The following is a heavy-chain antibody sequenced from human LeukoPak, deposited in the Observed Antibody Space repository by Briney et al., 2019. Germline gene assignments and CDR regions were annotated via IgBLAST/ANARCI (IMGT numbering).Heavy chain of an antibody. CDR2: IYSSGST. CDR1: GASISSGSNY. J-gene: IGHJ4*02. D-gene: IGHD3-9*01. CDR3: ARHGGILTGYYIDY. V-gene: IGHV4-39*07. Sequence: SETLSLTCSVSGASISSGSNYWGWIRQPPGKTLEWIGSIYSSGSTYYNPSLKSRVIIIIDTPKNHFSLTLSSVTAADTAVYYCARHGGILTGYYIDYWGQGTLVTVSS.